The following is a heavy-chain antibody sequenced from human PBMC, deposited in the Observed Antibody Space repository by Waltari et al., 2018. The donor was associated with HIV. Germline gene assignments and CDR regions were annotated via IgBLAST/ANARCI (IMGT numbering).Heavy chain of an antibody. CDR2: IHPGDADT. D-gene: IGHD6-19*01. CDR3: ARGLPKQWLAYFDY. V-gene: IGHV5-51*01. CDR1: GYTFPTYW. J-gene: IGHJ4*02. Sequence: EVQLVQSGAEVKKPGESLKISCKSSGYTFPTYWIGWVRQMPGKGLEWMGIIHPGDADTRYSPSFQGQVTISADKSISTAFLQWSSLKASDTAMYYCARGLPKQWLAYFDYWGQGTLVTVSS.